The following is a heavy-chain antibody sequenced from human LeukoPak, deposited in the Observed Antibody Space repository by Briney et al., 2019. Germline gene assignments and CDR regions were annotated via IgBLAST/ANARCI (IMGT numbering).Heavy chain of an antibody. V-gene: IGHV3-23*01. Sequence: PGGSLRLSCAASGSTFSTYAMSWARQAPGKGLEWVSGISGSGDSTYYADSVKGRFAISRDNSKNTLYLQMSSLRAEDTAVYYCAKEGGNTITTKKCFDYWGQGTLVTVSS. CDR3: AKEGGNTITTKKCFDY. CDR1: GSTFSTYA. CDR2: ISGSGDST. D-gene: IGHD4-11*01. J-gene: IGHJ4*02.